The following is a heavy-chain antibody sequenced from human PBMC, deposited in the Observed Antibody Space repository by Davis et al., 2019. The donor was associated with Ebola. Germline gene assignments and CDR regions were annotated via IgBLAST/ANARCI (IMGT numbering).Heavy chain of an antibody. CDR2: IYYSGST. Sequence: MPSETLSLTCTVSGGSISSYYWSWIRQPPGKGLEWIGYIYYSGSTNYNPSLKSRVTISVDTSKNQFSLKLSSVTAADTAVYYCARDGYDFWSGYLPNWGQGTLVTVSS. CDR1: GGSISSYY. D-gene: IGHD3-3*01. J-gene: IGHJ4*02. V-gene: IGHV4-59*01. CDR3: ARDGYDFWSGYLPN.